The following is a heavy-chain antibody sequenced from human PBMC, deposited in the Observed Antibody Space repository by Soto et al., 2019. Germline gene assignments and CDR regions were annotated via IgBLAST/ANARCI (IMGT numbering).Heavy chain of an antibody. CDR2: ISSSSRTI. CDR3: ARDPVRYGVGALDF. J-gene: IGHJ3*01. Sequence: EVQLVESGGDLVQPGGSLRLSCSASGFTFSTYSMNWVRQAPGKGLEWVSYISSSSRTIYYADSVKGRFTISRDNARNSLYLQMNSLRVDDPAVYHCARDPVRYGVGALDFWGQGTMVTVSS. V-gene: IGHV3-48*01. D-gene: IGHD3-10*01. CDR1: GFTFSTYS.